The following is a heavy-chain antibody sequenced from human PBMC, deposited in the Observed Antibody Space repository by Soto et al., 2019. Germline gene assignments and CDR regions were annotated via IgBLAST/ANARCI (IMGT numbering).Heavy chain of an antibody. CDR2: IWYDGSNK. CDR1: GFTFSSYG. CDR3: ARGDERWPRGY. Sequence: QVQLVESGGGVVQPGRSLRLSCAASGFTFSSYGMHWVRQAPGKGLEWVAVIWYDGSNKYYGDSVKGRFTISRDNSKNTLYLQMNSLRAEDTAVYYWARGDERWPRGYWGQGTLVTVSS. D-gene: IGHD2-15*01. J-gene: IGHJ4*02. V-gene: IGHV3-33*01.